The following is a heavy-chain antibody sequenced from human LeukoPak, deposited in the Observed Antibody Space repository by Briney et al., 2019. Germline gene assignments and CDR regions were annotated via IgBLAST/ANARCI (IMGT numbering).Heavy chain of an antibody. CDR3: ARAYSSSWYYFDY. CDR2: ISSNGGST. CDR1: GFTFSSYA. J-gene: IGHJ4*02. D-gene: IGHD6-13*01. V-gene: IGHV3-64*01. Sequence: GGSLRLSCAASGFTFSSYAMHWVRQAPGKGVEYVSAISSNGGSTYYANSVKGRFTISRDNSKNTLYLQMGSLRAEDMAVYYCARAYSSSWYYFDYWGQGTLVTVSS.